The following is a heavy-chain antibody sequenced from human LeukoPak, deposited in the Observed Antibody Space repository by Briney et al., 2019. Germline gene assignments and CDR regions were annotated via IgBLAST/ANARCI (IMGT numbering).Heavy chain of an antibody. J-gene: IGHJ4*02. Sequence: PGGSLRLSCAASGFTFSSYEMNWVRQAPGKGLEWVSYISSSGSTIYYADPVKGRFTISRDNAKNSLYLQMNSLRAEDTAVYYCARATAGSIVTFDYWGQGTLVTVSS. CDR1: GFTFSSYE. CDR3: ARATAGSIVTFDY. D-gene: IGHD3-10*01. V-gene: IGHV3-48*03. CDR2: ISSSGSTI.